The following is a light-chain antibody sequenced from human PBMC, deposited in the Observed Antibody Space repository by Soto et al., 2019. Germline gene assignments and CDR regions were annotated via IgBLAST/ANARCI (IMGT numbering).Light chain of an antibody. CDR3: QQYGGSPRYT. J-gene: IGKJ2*01. CDR2: GAS. V-gene: IGKV3-20*01. CDR1: QSVISTY. Sequence: EIVLTHSPGTLSLSPGEKVTLSCRASQSVISTYLAWYQQKPGQDPRLLIYGASSRATGIPDRFSGSGSGTDFTLPISSLEPEDFALYYCQQYGGSPRYTFGHGTKLEIK.